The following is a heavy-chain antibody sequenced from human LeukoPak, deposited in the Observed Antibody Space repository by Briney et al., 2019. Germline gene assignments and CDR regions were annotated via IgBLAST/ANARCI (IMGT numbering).Heavy chain of an antibody. CDR2: ISLDGSNK. CDR1: GFTFSSHY. Sequence: GRSLRLACAASGFTFSSHYMHWVRQAPGKGLEWVAVISLDGSNKYYAGSVRGRFAISRDNSENTLYLQMNSLRTEDTAVYYCARDLTANWSFDYCGQGTLVTVSS. J-gene: IGHJ4*02. D-gene: IGHD1-1*01. CDR3: ARDLTANWSFDY. V-gene: IGHV3-30*09.